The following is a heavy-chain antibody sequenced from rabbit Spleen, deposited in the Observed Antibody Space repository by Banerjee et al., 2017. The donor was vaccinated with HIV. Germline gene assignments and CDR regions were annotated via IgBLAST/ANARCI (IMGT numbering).Heavy chain of an antibody. CDR3: ARYIAGYAGDAFNL. V-gene: IGHV1S40*01. D-gene: IGHD4-2*01. Sequence: QSLEESGGDLVKPGASLTLTCKASGFDLSSYYYMCWVRQAPGKGLELIGCIYTGSGSTWYASWVNGRFTISKTSSTTVTLQMTSLTAADTATYFCARYIAGYAGDAFNLWGPGTLVTVS. CDR1: GFDLSSYYY. CDR2: IYTGSGST. J-gene: IGHJ4*01.